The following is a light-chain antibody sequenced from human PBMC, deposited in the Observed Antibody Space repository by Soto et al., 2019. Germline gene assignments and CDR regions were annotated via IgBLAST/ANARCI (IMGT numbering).Light chain of an antibody. Sequence: DIVLTQSPGTLSLSPGERATLSCRASQAVSTNYLAWYQQKPGQAPRLLIYGASSRATGIPDRFSGSGSGKDFTLTISKLEPEDFAVYYCQQYEGAPMTFGLGTKVEIK. J-gene: IGKJ1*01. CDR2: GAS. V-gene: IGKV3-20*01. CDR1: QAVSTNY. CDR3: QQYEGAPMT.